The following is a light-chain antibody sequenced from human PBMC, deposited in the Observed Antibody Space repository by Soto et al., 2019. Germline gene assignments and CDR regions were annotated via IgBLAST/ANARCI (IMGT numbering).Light chain of an antibody. V-gene: IGLV2-11*01. Sequence: QSALTQPRSVSGSPGQSATISCTGTSSDVGGYNHVSWYQHHPGKAPKLMIYDVNKRPSGVPDRFSASKSGNTASLTISGLQAEDEADYYCCSYAGNYIVMFGGGTKLTVL. CDR3: CSYAGNYIVM. J-gene: IGLJ3*02. CDR2: DVN. CDR1: SSDVGGYNH.